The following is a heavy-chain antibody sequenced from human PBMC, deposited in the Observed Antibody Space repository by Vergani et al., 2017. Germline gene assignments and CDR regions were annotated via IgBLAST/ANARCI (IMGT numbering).Heavy chain of an antibody. V-gene: IGHV3-21*01. CDR2: ISSSSSYI. CDR1: GFTFSSYS. Sequence: EVQLVESGGGLVKRGGSLRLSCAASGFTFSSYSMNWVRQAPGKGLEWVSSISSSSSYIHYSDSLKGRFTISRDNAKSSLYLQMNSLRAEDTGVYYCARPHGDILPPDPRRLDYWGQGTLVTVSS. CDR3: ARPHGDILPPDPRRLDY. J-gene: IGHJ4*02.